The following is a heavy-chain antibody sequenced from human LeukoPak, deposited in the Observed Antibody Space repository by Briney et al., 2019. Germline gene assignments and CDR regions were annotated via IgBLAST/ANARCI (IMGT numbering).Heavy chain of an antibody. CDR2: IYYSGST. CDR1: GGSISSYY. V-gene: IGHV4-59*06. Sequence: SETLSLTCTVSGGSISSYYWSWIRQHPGKGLEWIGYIYYSGSTYYNPSLKSRVTISVDTSKNQFSLKLSSVTAADTAVYYCARQAARKGAFDYWGQGTLVTVSS. D-gene: IGHD6-6*01. J-gene: IGHJ4*02. CDR3: ARQAARKGAFDY.